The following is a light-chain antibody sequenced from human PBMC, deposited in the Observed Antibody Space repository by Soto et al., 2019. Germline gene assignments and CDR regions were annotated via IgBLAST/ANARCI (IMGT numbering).Light chain of an antibody. J-gene: IGKJ5*01. V-gene: IGKV3-11*01. CDR1: QSVGSY. CDR2: DAS. CDR3: QHRSIWPVS. Sequence: SPATLSLSPGERATLSCRASQSVGSYLAWYQQKPGQAPRLLIFDASNRATGIPARFSGSGSGTDFTLTISSLEPEDFAVYYCQHRSIWPVSFGQGTRLEIK.